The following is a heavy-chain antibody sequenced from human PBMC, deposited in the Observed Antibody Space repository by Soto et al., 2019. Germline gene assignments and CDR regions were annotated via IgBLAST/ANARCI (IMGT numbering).Heavy chain of an antibody. V-gene: IGHV4-59*01. CDR2: FYYSGSP. CDR3: ARKNSFDM. J-gene: IGHJ3*02. Sequence: SETLSLTCTVSGGSITIYSWSWIRQPPGKGLEWIGYFYYSGSPNYNPSLKSRVTISGDTSKNQISLKLSSVTAADTAVYYCARKNSFDMWGQGTMVTVSS. CDR1: GGSITIYS.